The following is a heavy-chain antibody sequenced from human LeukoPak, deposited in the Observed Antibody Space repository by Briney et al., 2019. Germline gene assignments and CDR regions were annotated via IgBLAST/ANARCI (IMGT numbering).Heavy chain of an antibody. Sequence: PGGSLRLSCTASGFTFGDYAMSWVRQAPGKGLEWVGFIRSKAYGRTTEYAASVKGRFTISRDDSKSIAYLQMNSLKTEDTAVYYCTGRNYDILTGYPYWGQGTLVTVSS. CDR1: GFTFGDYA. CDR3: TGRNYDILTGYPY. CDR2: IRSKAYGRTT. J-gene: IGHJ4*02. V-gene: IGHV3-49*04. D-gene: IGHD3-9*01.